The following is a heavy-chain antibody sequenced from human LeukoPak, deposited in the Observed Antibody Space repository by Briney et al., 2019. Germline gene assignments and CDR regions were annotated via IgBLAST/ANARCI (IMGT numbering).Heavy chain of an antibody. V-gene: IGHV4-59*01. CDR3: AGASIGYYDFWSGLGPYYYYGMDV. Sequence: PSETLSLTCTVSGVSISSYYWSWIRQPPGKGLEWIGYIYYSGSTTYNPSLTSRVTISVDTPKNHFSLKLSSLTAPDTPAYYCAGASIGYYDFWSGLGPYYYYGMDVWGQGTTVTVSS. CDR1: GVSISSYY. D-gene: IGHD3-3*01. CDR2: IYYSGST. J-gene: IGHJ6*02.